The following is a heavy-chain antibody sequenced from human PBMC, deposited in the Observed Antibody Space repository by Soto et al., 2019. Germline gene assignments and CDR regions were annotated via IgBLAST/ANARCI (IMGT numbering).Heavy chain of an antibody. V-gene: IGHV1-3*01. CDR2: INAANGDT. J-gene: IGHJ5*02. CDR1: VYTLTRYG. CDR3: VRRHVSATGIDLFDP. D-gene: IGHD6-13*01. Sequence: SVKVSCRSSVYTLTRYGIHLVRQAPGQRLEWMGWINAANGDTKYSPKFQGRVTITRDTSASTAYMELSSLRSEDTAVYYCVRRHVSATGIDLFDPWGQGTLVTVSS.